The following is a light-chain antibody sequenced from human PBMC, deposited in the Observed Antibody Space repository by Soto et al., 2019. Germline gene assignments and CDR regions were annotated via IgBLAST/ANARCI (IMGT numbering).Light chain of an antibody. V-gene: IGKV1-5*03. J-gene: IGKJ2*01. CDR2: KAS. Sequence: DIQMTQSPSTLSASVGDRVTITCRASQSISSWLAWYQQKPGKAPKLLIYKASSLESGVPSRFSGSGSGTEFTLTISSLQPDDFATYYCQQYNSYLYTFGQGIKLEMK. CDR3: QQYNSYLYT. CDR1: QSISSW.